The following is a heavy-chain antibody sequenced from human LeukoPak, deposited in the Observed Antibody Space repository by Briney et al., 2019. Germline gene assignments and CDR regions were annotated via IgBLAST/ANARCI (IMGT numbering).Heavy chain of an antibody. Sequence: PSGTLSLTCGVSGGSISTTNWWSWVRQPPGKGLEWIGSMYHTGNIYHNPSLESRASISVDTSKNQFSVRLSSVTAADTAVYYCARHLYYYGSGSRYFDYWGQGTLVTVSS. D-gene: IGHD3-10*01. J-gene: IGHJ4*02. V-gene: IGHV4-4*02. CDR3: ARHLYYYGSGSRYFDY. CDR1: GGSISTTNW. CDR2: MYHTGNI.